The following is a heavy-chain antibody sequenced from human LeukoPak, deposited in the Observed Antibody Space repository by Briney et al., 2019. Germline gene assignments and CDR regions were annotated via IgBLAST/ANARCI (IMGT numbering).Heavy chain of an antibody. CDR3: ARDIAAAGTRFDP. Sequence: QPGGSLRLSCAASGFTFGSYWMSWVRQAPGKGLEWVANIKQDGSEKYYVDSVKGRFTISRDNAKNSLYLQMNSLRAEDTAVYYCARDIAAAGTRFDPWGQGTLVTVSS. D-gene: IGHD6-13*01. CDR1: GFTFGSYW. J-gene: IGHJ5*02. V-gene: IGHV3-7*01. CDR2: IKQDGSEK.